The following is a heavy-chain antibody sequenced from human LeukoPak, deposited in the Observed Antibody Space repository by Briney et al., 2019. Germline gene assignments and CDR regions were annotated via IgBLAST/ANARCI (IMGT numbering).Heavy chain of an antibody. CDR2: ISSSSSTI. J-gene: IGHJ4*02. CDR1: GFTFSSYS. Sequence: GGSLRLSCAASGFTFSSYSMNWVRQAPGKGLEWVSYISSSSSTIYYADSVKGRFTISRGNAKNSLYLQMDSLRAEDTAVYYCARDYYDSSGYYYVSPDYWGQGTLVTVSS. V-gene: IGHV3-48*01. D-gene: IGHD3-22*01. CDR3: ARDYYDSSGYYYVSPDY.